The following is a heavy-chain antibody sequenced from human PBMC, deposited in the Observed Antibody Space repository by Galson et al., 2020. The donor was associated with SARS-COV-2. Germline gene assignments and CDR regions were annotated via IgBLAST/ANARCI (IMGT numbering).Heavy chain of an antibody. CDR3: AKDNLGPYRYYGRDV. V-gene: IGHV3-9*01. CDR2: LSWNSGSI. CDR1: GFTFDDYA. Sequence: SLKISCVASGFTFDDYAMYWVRQAPGKGLEWVSGLSWNSGSIGYADSVQGRFTISRDNSKNSVSLQMNSLRVDDTAFYYCAKDNLGPYRYYGRDVWGQGTTVTVAS. J-gene: IGHJ6*02.